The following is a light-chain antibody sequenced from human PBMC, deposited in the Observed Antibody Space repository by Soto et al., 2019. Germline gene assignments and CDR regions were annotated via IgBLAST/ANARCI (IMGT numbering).Light chain of an antibody. CDR1: QSVSSN. CDR2: GAT. J-gene: IGKJ2*01. V-gene: IGKV3-15*01. CDR3: QQYDSWPQT. Sequence: TQSPATLSVTPGERVMVYCAASQSVSSNVAWYQRTPGQHPRLLVYGATSRVRSVPARFSGSGSGISFSLTISNLQSDDFAVYWCQQYDSWPQTYGQGTRLEIK.